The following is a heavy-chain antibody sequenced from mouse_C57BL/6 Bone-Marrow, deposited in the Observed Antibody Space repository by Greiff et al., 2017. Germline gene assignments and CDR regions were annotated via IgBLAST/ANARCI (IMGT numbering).Heavy chain of an antibody. CDR3: ARGYNGSSRYYYAMDD. CDR1: GYTFTSYW. D-gene: IGHD1-1*01. V-gene: IGHV1-72*01. J-gene: IGHJ4*01. CDR2: IDPNSGGT. Sequence: VQLQQPGAELVKPGASVKLSCKASGYTFTSYWMHWVKQRPGRGLEWIGRIDPNSGGTKYNEKFKSKATLTVDKPSSTAYMQLSSLTSEDSAVYYCARGYNGSSRYYYAMDDWGQGTSVTVSS.